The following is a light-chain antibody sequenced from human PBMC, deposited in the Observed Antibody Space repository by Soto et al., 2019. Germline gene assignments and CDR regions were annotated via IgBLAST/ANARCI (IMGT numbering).Light chain of an antibody. CDR1: SRDVGAYKY. Sequence: QSALTQPPSASGSPGQSVTISCTGTSRDVGAYKYVSWYQQYPGKAPKLMIYEVSKRHSGVPDRFSGSKSGNTASLTVSGLQAEDDADYYCTSYVGSDIWVFGGGTKLTVL. J-gene: IGLJ3*02. V-gene: IGLV2-8*01. CDR2: EVS. CDR3: TSYVGSDIWV.